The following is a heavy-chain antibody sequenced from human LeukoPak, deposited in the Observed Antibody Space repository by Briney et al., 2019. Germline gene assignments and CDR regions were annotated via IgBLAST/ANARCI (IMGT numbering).Heavy chain of an antibody. CDR3: AHSATDFWSGSGWFDS. V-gene: IGHV2-70*12. Sequence: SGPALVKPTQTLTLTCTFSGLSLSTSGMCVSWIRQPPGKALEWLARIDWDDDKYYSTSLKTRLTVTEDTSKNQVILTMTNMDPSDTATYFCAHSATDFWSGSGWFDSWGQGTLVTVSS. CDR2: IDWDDDK. CDR1: GLSLSTSGMC. D-gene: IGHD3-3*01. J-gene: IGHJ5*01.